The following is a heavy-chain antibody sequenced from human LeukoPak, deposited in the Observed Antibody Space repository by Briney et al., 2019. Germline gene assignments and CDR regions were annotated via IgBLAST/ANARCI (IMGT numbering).Heavy chain of an antibody. D-gene: IGHD3-10*01. CDR1: RFTFNTYA. Sequence: GGSLRLSCAASRFTFNTYAMSWVRQAPGKGLEWVSTISGSGGYTYYADSVKGRFTISRDNSKNTLYLQMNSLRAEDTAVYYCAKDGGDYGSGSYSFDYWGQGTLVTVSS. J-gene: IGHJ4*02. CDR2: ISGSGGYT. CDR3: AKDGGDYGSGSYSFDY. V-gene: IGHV3-23*01.